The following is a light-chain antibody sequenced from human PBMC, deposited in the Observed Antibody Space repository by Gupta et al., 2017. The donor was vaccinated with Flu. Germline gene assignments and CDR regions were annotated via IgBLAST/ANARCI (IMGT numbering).Light chain of an antibody. J-gene: IGKJ4*01. CDR3: QQRSDWPFT. CDR1: HSVGTS. Sequence: EIVLTQSPATLSLSPGERATLSCRASHSVGTSLAWYQQKPGQAPRLLIFDASSRATGVPARFRGSESGTDFTLTITSLEPEDFATYYCQQRSDWPFTFGGGTKVEI. V-gene: IGKV3-11*01. CDR2: DAS.